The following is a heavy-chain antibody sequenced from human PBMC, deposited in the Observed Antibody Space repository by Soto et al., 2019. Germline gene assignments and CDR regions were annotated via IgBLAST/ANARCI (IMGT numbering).Heavy chain of an antibody. CDR3: ARARYQLLHPYYYGMDV. Sequence: SETLSLTCHDSGRSISTYYWRWIRQSPEKGLEWIGYIHYSGSTKSNPSLKSRVTISVDTSRNQVSLKLSSVTAADSAVYFCARARYQLLHPYYYGMDVWGQGTTVTVSS. CDR2: IHYSGST. CDR1: GRSISTYY. D-gene: IGHD2-2*01. V-gene: IGHV4-59*01. J-gene: IGHJ6*02.